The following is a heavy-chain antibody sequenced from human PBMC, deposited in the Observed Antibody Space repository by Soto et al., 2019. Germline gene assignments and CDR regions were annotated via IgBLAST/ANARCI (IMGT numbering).Heavy chain of an antibody. CDR1: GFTLSNYW. Sequence: PGGSLRLSCAASGFTLSNYWMSWVRQAPGKGLEWVANIKQDGSEKYYVDSVKGRFTISRDNAKNSLYLQMNSLRAEDTAVYYCARGGRRSGSYADAFDIWGQGTMVTVSS. J-gene: IGHJ3*02. D-gene: IGHD1-26*01. V-gene: IGHV3-7*03. CDR2: IKQDGSEK. CDR3: ARGGRRSGSYADAFDI.